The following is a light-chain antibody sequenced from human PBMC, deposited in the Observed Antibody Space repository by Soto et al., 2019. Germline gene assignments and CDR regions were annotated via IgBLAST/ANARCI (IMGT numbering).Light chain of an antibody. CDR1: QSLVHSDGIAY. CDR2: KVS. Sequence: DVVITQSPLSLPVTLGQPASISCSSNQSLVHSDGIAYFSWFQQRPGRSPRRLIYKVSNRDSGVPARFSGSGSGTDFALKISRVEAEDVGVYYCMQGIHWPITFGQGTRLEIK. J-gene: IGKJ5*01. CDR3: MQGIHWPIT. V-gene: IGKV2-30*02.